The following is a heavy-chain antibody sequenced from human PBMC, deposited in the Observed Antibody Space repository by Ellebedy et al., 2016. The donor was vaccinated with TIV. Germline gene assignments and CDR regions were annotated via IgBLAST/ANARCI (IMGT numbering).Heavy chain of an antibody. D-gene: IGHD6-19*01. J-gene: IGHJ3*02. V-gene: IGHV5-51*01. Sequence: PGGSLRLSCKGSGYSFTSYWIGWVRQMPGKGLEWMGIIYPGDSDTRYSPSFQGQVTISADKSISTAYLQWSSLKASDTAMYYCAIQERQWLSFDAFDIWGQGTMVTVSS. CDR2: IYPGDSDT. CDR3: AIQERQWLSFDAFDI. CDR1: GYSFTSYW.